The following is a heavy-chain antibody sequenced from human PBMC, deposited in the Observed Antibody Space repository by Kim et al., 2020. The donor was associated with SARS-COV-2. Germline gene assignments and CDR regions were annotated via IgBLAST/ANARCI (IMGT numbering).Heavy chain of an antibody. J-gene: IGHJ4*02. D-gene: IGHD2-15*01. CDR2: ISGSGGRT. Sequence: GGSLRLSCAASGFTFSSYAMSWVRQAPGKGLEWVPAISGSGGRTYYADSVKGRFTISRDNSKNTLYLQMNSLRAEDTAVYYCAKEFNGIGVAATVDYWGQGTLVTVSS. CDR1: GFTFSSYA. V-gene: IGHV3-23*01. CDR3: AKEFNGIGVAATVDY.